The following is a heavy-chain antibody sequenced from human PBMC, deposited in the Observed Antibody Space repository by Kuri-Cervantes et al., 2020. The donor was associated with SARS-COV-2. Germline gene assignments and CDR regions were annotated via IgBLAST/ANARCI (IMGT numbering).Heavy chain of an antibody. Sequence: GGSLRLSCSASGFTSSTYAMHWVRQAPGKGLECVSGISSKGDSTYYADSVKGRLTISRDNSKNTQYLQMSSLRAEDTAVYYCVKGGSGSNLAGDWIDPWGQGTLVTVSS. CDR2: ISSKGDST. D-gene: IGHD3-10*01. CDR1: GFTSSTYA. J-gene: IGHJ5*02. CDR3: VKGGSGSNLAGDWIDP. V-gene: IGHV3-64D*06.